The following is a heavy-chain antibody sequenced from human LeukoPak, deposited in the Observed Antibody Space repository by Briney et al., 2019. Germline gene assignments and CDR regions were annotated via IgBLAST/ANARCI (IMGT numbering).Heavy chain of an antibody. CDR2: INPNSGGT. J-gene: IGHJ4*02. D-gene: IGHD3-3*01. V-gene: IGHV1-2*02. Sequence: GASVKVSCKASGYTFTGYYMHWVRQAPGQGLEWMGWINPNSGGTNYAQKFQGRVTVTRDTSISTAYMELSRLRSDDTAVYYCARVPLNLRYYDFWSGSLNFDYWGQGTLVTVSS. CDR1: GYTFTGYY. CDR3: ARVPLNLRYYDFWSGSLNFDY.